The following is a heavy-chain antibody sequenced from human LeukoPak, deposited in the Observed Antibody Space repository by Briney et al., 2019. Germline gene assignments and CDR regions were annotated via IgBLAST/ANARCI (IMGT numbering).Heavy chain of an antibody. V-gene: IGHV4-59*01. D-gene: IGHD6-13*01. J-gene: IGHJ4*02. CDR2: VYYSGST. Sequence: SETLSLTCTVSGGSISSYYWSWLRQPPGKGLEWIGYVYYSGSTNYNPSHKSRVTISVDTSKNQFSLKLSSVTAADTAVYYCARVGGIAAFDYWGQGTLVTVSS. CDR1: GGSISSYY. CDR3: ARVGGIAAFDY.